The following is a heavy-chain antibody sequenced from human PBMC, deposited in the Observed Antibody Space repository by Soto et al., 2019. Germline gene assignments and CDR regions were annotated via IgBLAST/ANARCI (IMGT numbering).Heavy chain of an antibody. J-gene: IGHJ4*02. CDR3: VRDSPYSSALYEGFDS. Sequence: EVQLVESGGGLVQPGGSLRLSCDGSGFTFSSYSMNWVRQTPGKGLEWVSYISSSSATIYYADSVKGRFTISRDNAKKSLYLQMNSLRDEDTAVYFCVRDSPYSSALYEGFDSWGQGTLVTVSS. CDR1: GFTFSSYS. V-gene: IGHV3-48*02. CDR2: ISSSSATI. D-gene: IGHD3-22*01.